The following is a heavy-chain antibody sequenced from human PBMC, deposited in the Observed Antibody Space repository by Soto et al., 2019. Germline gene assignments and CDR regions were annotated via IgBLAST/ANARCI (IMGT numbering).Heavy chain of an antibody. CDR1: GGSISSGDYY. J-gene: IGHJ6*02. CDR2: IYYSGST. D-gene: IGHD1-1*01. V-gene: IGHV4-30-4*01. Sequence: QVQLQESGPGLVKPSQTLSLTCTVSGGSISSGDYYWSWIHQPPGKGLEWIGYIYYSGSTYYNPSLKSRVTISVDTSKNQFSLKLSSVTAADTAVYYCARSGWPGPQPAPYYYYGMDVWGQGTTVTVSS. CDR3: ARSGWPGPQPAPYYYYGMDV.